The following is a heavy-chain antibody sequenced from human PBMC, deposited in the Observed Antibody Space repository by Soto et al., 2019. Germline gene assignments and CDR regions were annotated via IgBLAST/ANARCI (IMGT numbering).Heavy chain of an antibody. CDR1: GVSLTTSGVG. V-gene: IGHV2-5*02. Sequence: QITLRESGPTLVQPTQTLTLTCTLSGVSLTTSGVGVGWIRQPPGKALEWLALIWDDDKRFSPSLKSRLAITRDTSTNPVVMTMTDMAPVDTAIYYCAHRQRTVVVGAPFDLWGQGSQVTVSS. CDR3: AHRQRTVVVGAPFDL. J-gene: IGHJ4*02. D-gene: IGHD2-15*01. CDR2: IWDDDK.